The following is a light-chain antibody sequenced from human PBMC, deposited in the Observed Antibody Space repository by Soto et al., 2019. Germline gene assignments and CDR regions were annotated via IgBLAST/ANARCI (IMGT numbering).Light chain of an antibody. V-gene: IGKV3-20*01. CDR3: QQYGSSPSLT. CDR2: DAS. CDR1: QSVSSGY. J-gene: IGKJ4*01. Sequence: EIVLTQSPGTLSLSPGERATLSCRASQSVSSGYLAWYQQKPGQAPRLLIYDASGRATGIPGRFSGSGSGTDFTLTISRLEPEDFAVYFCQQYGSSPSLTFGGGTRVEIK.